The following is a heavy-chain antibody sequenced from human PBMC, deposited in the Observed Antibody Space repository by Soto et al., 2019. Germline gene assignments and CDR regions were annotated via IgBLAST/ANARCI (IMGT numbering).Heavy chain of an antibody. V-gene: IGHV3-23*01. Sequence: QPGGSLRLSCAASGFTFSSYEMNWVRQAPGKGLEWVSTTRSNGEHTYYADSVKGRFTVSRDNSKNTLFLEMSSLRAEDTAVYFCAKDSKSVAVSAARVYGMDVWGRGTTVTVSS. J-gene: IGHJ6*02. CDR2: TRSNGEHT. D-gene: IGHD2-2*01. CDR3: AKDSKSVAVSAARVYGMDV. CDR1: GFTFSSYE.